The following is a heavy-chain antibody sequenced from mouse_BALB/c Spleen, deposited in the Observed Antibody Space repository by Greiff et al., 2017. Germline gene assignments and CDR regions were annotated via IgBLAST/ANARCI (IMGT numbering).Heavy chain of an antibody. CDR1: GFSLTSYG. J-gene: IGHJ4*01. Sequence: VQVVESGPGLVQPSQSLSITCTVSGFSLTSYGVHWVRQSPGKGLEWLGVIWSGGSTDYNAAFISRLSISKDNSKSQVFFKMNSLQANDTAIYYCASPLYGDYAMDYWGQGTSVTVSS. CDR2: IWSGGST. D-gene: IGHD1-1*02. V-gene: IGHV2-2*02. CDR3: ASPLYGDYAMDY.